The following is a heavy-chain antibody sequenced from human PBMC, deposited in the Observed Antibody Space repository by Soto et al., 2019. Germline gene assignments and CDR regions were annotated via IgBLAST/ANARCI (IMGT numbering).Heavy chain of an antibody. V-gene: IGHV3-23*01. CDR1: GFTFSTYA. CDR2: ISGSGGST. Sequence: GGSLRLSCAASGFTFSTYAMSWVRQAPGKGLEWVSAISGSGGSTYYTDSVKGRFTISRDNSKNTLYLQMNSLRAEDTAVYYCAVRKTGSFFDYWGQGTLVTVSS. CDR3: AVRKTGSFFDY. D-gene: IGHD1-26*01. J-gene: IGHJ4*02.